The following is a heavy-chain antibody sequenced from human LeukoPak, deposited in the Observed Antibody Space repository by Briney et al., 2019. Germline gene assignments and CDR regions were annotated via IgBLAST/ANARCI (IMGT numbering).Heavy chain of an antibody. Sequence: PSETLSLTCTVSGGSISSGGYYWSWIRQHPGKGLEWIGYIYYSGSTYYNPSLKSRVTISVDTSKNQFSLKLSSVTAADTAVYYCARVKIANYYGSGSPVTWGQGTLVTVSS. V-gene: IGHV4-31*03. J-gene: IGHJ4*02. CDR2: IYYSGST. CDR1: GGSISSGGYY. D-gene: IGHD3-10*01. CDR3: ARVKIANYYGSGSPVT.